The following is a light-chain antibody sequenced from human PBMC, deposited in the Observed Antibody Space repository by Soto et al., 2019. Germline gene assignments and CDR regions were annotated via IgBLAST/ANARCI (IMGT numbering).Light chain of an antibody. CDR2: GAS. CDR3: QQYGSSSYT. J-gene: IGKJ2*01. V-gene: IGKV3-20*01. Sequence: EIVLTQSPGTLSLSPGEGATLSCRASQSVRSSYLAWYKQKPGQTPRLLIYGASSRATGIPDRISGSGSGTDFTLTITRLEPEDFALYYCQQYGSSSYTFGQGTKLEIK. CDR1: QSVRSSY.